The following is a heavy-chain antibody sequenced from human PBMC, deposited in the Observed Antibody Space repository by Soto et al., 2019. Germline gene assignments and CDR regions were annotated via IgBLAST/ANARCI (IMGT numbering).Heavy chain of an antibody. CDR1: GYTFTSYD. Sequence: ASVKVSFKASGYTFTSYDINWLRQATGQGLEWMGWMNPNSGNTGYAQKFQGRVTMTRNTSISTAYMELSSLRSEDTAVYYCARVTDSSSWYRPPGYWGQGTLVTVSS. D-gene: IGHD6-13*01. CDR2: MNPNSGNT. J-gene: IGHJ4*02. CDR3: ARVTDSSSWYRPPGY. V-gene: IGHV1-8*01.